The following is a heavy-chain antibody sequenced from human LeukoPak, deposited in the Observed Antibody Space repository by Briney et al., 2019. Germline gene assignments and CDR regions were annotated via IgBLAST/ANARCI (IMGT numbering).Heavy chain of an antibody. CDR1: GFTFSSYE. D-gene: IGHD3-22*01. CDR2: ISTSGSTT. Sequence: GGSLRLSCAASGFTFSSYEMNWVRQAPGRGLEWVSYISTSGSTTYYADSVKGRFTIPRDDAKSSLYLQMNSLRAEDTAVYYCASDRPVVVAKKRFWYFDLWGRGTLVTVSS. J-gene: IGHJ2*01. V-gene: IGHV3-48*03. CDR3: ASDRPVVVAKKRFWYFDL.